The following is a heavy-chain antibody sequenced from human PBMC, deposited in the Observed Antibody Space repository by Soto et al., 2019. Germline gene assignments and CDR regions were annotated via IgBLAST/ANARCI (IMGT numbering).Heavy chain of an antibody. Sequence: EVRLLESGGGLVQPGGSLRLSCAASEFTFSSYVMSWVRQAPGKGLEWVSSISASGGTPYYGDSVKGRFIISRDNAKNSLYLQMNSLRAEDTAVYYCARDLSSGWLYYFDYWGQGTLVTVSS. J-gene: IGHJ4*02. CDR2: ISASGGTP. CDR1: EFTFSSYV. V-gene: IGHV3-23*01. CDR3: ARDLSSGWLYYFDY. D-gene: IGHD6-19*01.